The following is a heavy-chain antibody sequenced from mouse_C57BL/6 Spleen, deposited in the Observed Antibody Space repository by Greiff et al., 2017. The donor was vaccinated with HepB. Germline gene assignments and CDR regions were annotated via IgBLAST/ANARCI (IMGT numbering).Heavy chain of an antibody. V-gene: IGHV14-4*01. Sequence: EVQLQQSGAELVRPGASVKLSCTASGFNIKDDYMHWVKQRPEQGLEWIGWIDPENGDTEYASKFQGKATITADTSSNTAYLQLSSLTSEDTAVYDCTTLITTVPYWYFDVWGTGTTVTVSS. D-gene: IGHD1-1*01. CDR2: IDPENGDT. J-gene: IGHJ1*03. CDR1: GFNIKDDY. CDR3: TTLITTVPYWYFDV.